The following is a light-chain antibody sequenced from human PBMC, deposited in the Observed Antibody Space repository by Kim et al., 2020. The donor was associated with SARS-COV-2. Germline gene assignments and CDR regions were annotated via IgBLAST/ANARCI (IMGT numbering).Light chain of an antibody. J-gene: IGLJ3*02. Sequence: SVALGQTARITCGGNNIGSKNVHWYQQKPGQAPVLVIYRDSNRPSGIPERFSGSNSGNTATLTISRAQAGDEADYYCQVWDSSPDMFGGGTQLTVL. CDR3: QVWDSSPDM. CDR1: NIGSKN. CDR2: RDS. V-gene: IGLV3-9*01.